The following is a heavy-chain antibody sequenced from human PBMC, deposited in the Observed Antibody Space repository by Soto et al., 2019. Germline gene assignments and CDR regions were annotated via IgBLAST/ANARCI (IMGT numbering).Heavy chain of an antibody. CDR2: ISVSGNII. CDR1: GFTFSTYE. Sequence: HPGGSLRLSCAASGFTFSTYEFNWVRQAPGRGLEWISYISVSGNIIKYADSVKGRFTISRDNAENSLHLHMSSLRVDDTAVYFCVSDTMRASAAASLDYWGQGTKVTVST. CDR3: VSDTMRASAAASLDY. J-gene: IGHJ4*02. V-gene: IGHV3-48*03. D-gene: IGHD6-13*01.